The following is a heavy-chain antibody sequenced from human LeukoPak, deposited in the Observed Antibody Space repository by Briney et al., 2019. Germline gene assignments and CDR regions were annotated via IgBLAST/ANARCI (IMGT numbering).Heavy chain of an antibody. CDR3: ARDPMITFGGVIGIPDSLFDI. J-gene: IGHJ3*02. CDR1: GFTFSSYS. D-gene: IGHD3-16*02. V-gene: IGHV3-48*04. Sequence: GGSLRLSCAASGFTFSSYSMNWVRQAPGKGLEWVSSISSSSSTIYYADSVKGRFTISRDNAKNSLYLQMNSLRAEDTAVYYCARDPMITFGGVIGIPDSLFDIWGQGAMVTVSS. CDR2: ISSSSSTI.